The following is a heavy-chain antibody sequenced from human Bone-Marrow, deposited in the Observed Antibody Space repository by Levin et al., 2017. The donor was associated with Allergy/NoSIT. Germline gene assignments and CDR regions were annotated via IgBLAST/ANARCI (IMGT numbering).Heavy chain of an antibody. CDR3: ARIPSAYCSGDCYFDH. V-gene: IGHV1-69*13. J-gene: IGHJ5*02. CDR2: VIPVFGTS. CDR1: GDTFSNSG. Sequence: SVKVSCRTSGDTFSNSGISWVRQAPGQGLEWLGGVIPVFGTSNYAQKFRDRVTITADESTNTAYMELKSLKSEDTAVYYCARIPSAYCSGDCYFDHWGQGTQVTVSS. D-gene: IGHD2-21*02.